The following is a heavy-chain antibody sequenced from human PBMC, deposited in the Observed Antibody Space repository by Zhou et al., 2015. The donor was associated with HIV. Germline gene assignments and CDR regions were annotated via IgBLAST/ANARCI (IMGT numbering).Heavy chain of an antibody. J-gene: IGHJ3*01. CDR2: IKQDGNEK. Sequence: EVQLVESGGRLVQPGRSLRLSCAASEFTFSRYWMAWVRQAPGKGLEWVANIKQDGNEKYYLDSLQGRFSISRDNAKKSLSLQMNSLRVEDTAMYYCAREISYCDGDCYPGGSFDLWGQGTMVTVSS. CDR1: EFTFSRYW. V-gene: IGHV3-7*01. D-gene: IGHD2-21*02. CDR3: AREISYCDGDCYPGGSFDL.